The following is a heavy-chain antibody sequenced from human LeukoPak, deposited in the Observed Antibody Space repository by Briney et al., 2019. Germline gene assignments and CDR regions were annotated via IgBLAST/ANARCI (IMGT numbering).Heavy chain of an antibody. J-gene: IGHJ4*02. Sequence: SETLSLTCTVSGYSISSGFYWGWIRQPPGKGLEWIGNVYHGGSSYYNPSLKSRITISVDTSKKQFSLNLYSVTAADTAVYYCARRVGSSDCFDYWGQGTLVTVSS. D-gene: IGHD6-6*01. CDR3: ARRVGSSDCFDY. CDR2: VYHGGSS. V-gene: IGHV4-38-2*02. CDR1: GYSISSGFY.